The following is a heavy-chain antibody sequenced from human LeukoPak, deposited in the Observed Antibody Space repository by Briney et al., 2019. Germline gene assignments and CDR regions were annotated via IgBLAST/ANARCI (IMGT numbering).Heavy chain of an antibody. J-gene: IGHJ6*03. V-gene: IGHV3-23*01. CDR1: GFTFSSYA. Sequence: GGSLRLSCAASGFTFSSYAMSWVRQAPGKGLEWVSVISGSGGSTYYADSVEGRFTISRDNSKNTLYLQMNSLRAEDTAVYYCAKDRTDYYYYMDVWGKGTTVTVSS. CDR3: AKDRTDYYYYMDV. CDR2: ISGSGGST.